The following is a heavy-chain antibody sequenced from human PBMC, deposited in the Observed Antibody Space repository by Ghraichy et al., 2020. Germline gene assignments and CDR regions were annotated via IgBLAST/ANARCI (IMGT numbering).Heavy chain of an antibody. Sequence: SETLSLTCAVYGGSFSGYYWSWIRQPPGKGLEWIGEINHSGSTNYNPSLKSRVTISVDTSKNQFSLKLSSVTAADTAVYYCARGVGDYGGNREDYWGQGTLVTVSS. V-gene: IGHV4-34*01. CDR1: GGSFSGYY. J-gene: IGHJ4*02. CDR3: ARGVGDYGGNREDY. CDR2: INHSGST. D-gene: IGHD4-23*01.